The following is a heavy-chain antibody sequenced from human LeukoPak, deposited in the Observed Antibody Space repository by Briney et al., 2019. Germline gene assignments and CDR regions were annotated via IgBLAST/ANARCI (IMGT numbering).Heavy chain of an antibody. CDR1: GFTFSSYS. CDR3: ARPTGIVGATRPYYYYGMDV. CDR2: ISSSSSTI. J-gene: IGHJ6*02. D-gene: IGHD1-26*01. Sequence: GGSLRLSCVASGFTFSSYSMNWVRQAPGKGLEWVSYISSSSSTIYYADSVKGRFTISRDNAKNSLYLQMNSLRAEDTAVYYCARPTGIVGATRPYYYYGMDVWGQGTTVTVSS. V-gene: IGHV3-48*04.